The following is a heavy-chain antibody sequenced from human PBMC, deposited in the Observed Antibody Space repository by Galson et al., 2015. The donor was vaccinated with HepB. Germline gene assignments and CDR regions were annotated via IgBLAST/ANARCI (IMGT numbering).Heavy chain of an antibody. CDR1: GFTFSNHW. J-gene: IGHJ4*01. CDR3: ARLLDYRTIYDY. CDR2: INQDGSTK. V-gene: IGHV3-7*03. D-gene: IGHD1-14*01. Sequence: SLRLSCAASGFTFSNHWMSWVRQAPGKGLEWVASINQDGSTKHYVDSVKGRCTISRDNARNSIHLQVDSLRAADTAVYYCARLLDYRTIYDYWGHGTLVTVSS.